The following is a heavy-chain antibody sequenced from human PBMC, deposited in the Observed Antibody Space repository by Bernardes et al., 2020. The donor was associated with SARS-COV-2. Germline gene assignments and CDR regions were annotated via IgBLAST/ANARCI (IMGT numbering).Heavy chain of an antibody. D-gene: IGHD3-16*01. Sequence: GGSLRLSCAASGFTFSDSTMNWVRQAPGKGLEWVSYITGFTRTVYYADSVKGRFTISRDNAKNSLYLQMNSLRAEDTAVYYCARDSNDYVWGTYYYGMDAWGQGTTVTVSS. CDR3: ARDSNDYVWGTYYYGMDA. CDR1: GFTFSDST. J-gene: IGHJ6*02. CDR2: ITGFTRTV. V-gene: IGHV3-48*01.